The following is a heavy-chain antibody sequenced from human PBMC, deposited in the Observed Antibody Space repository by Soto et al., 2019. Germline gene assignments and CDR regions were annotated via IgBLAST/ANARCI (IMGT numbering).Heavy chain of an antibody. D-gene: IGHD3-10*01. CDR2: IYHSGST. V-gene: IGHV4-30-2*01. CDR1: GGSISSGGYS. J-gene: IGHJ4*02. Sequence: LSLTCAVSGGSISSGGYSWSWIRQPPGKGLEWIGYIYHSGSTYYNPSLKSRVTISVDRSKNQFSLNLSSVTAADTAVYYCARDPGVWGQGTLVTVSS. CDR3: ARDPGV.